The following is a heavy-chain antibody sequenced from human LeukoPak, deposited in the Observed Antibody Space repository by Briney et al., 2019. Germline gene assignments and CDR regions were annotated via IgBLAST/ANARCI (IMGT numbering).Heavy chain of an antibody. CDR3: ARGSSKYYYYYYMDG. D-gene: IGHD6-19*01. Sequence: ASVKVSCKASGYTFTGYYMHWVRQAPGQGLEWMGWINPNSGGTNYAQKFQGRVTMTRDTSISTAYMELSRLRSDDTAVYYCARGSSKYYYYYYMDGWGKGTTVTVSS. V-gene: IGHV1-2*02. CDR2: INPNSGGT. J-gene: IGHJ6*03. CDR1: GYTFTGYY.